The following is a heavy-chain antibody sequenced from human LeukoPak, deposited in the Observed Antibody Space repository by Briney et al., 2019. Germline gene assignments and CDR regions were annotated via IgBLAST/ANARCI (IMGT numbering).Heavy chain of an antibody. J-gene: IGHJ4*02. CDR3: ARASGYSSGWYPSFDY. CDR2: ISSSSSYI. Sequence: GGSLRLSCAASGFTFSSYSMNWVRQAPGKGLEWVSSISSSSSYIYYADSVKGRFTISRDNAKNSLYLQMNSLRAEDTAVYYCARASGYSSGWYPSFDYWGQGTLVTVSS. D-gene: IGHD6-19*01. V-gene: IGHV3-21*01. CDR1: GFTFSSYS.